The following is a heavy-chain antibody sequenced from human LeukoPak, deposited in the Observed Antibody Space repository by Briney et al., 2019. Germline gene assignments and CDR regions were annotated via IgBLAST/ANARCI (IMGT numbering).Heavy chain of an antibody. CDR3: ARDLNYGDYVPY. D-gene: IGHD4-17*01. Sequence: SQTLPLTCTVSGGSISSGGYYWSWIRQHPGKGLEWIGYIYYSGSTYYNPSLKSRVTISLDRSKNQFSLKLSSVTAADTAVYYCARDLNYGDYVPYWGQGTLVTVSS. CDR1: GGSISSGGYY. V-gene: IGHV4-31*03. CDR2: IYYSGST. J-gene: IGHJ4*02.